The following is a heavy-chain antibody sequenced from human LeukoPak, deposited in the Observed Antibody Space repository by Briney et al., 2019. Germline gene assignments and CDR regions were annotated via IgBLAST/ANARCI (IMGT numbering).Heavy chain of an antibody. CDR2: ISGSGDDT. J-gene: IGHJ3*02. V-gene: IGHV3-23*01. CDR3: AKARKEVVTYDAFDI. D-gene: IGHD3-22*01. CDR1: GFTFSSYA. Sequence: GGSLRLSCAASGFTFSSYAMSWVRQAPGKGLEWVSAISGSGDDTYYADSVKGRYTTSRDISKNTLYLQMNSLRAEDTAVYYCAKARKEVVTYDAFDIWGQGTMATVSS.